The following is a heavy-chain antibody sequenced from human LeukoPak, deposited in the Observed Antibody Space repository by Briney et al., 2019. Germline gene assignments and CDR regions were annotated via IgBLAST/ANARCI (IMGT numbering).Heavy chain of an antibody. Sequence: GGSLRLSCAASGFTFDDYAMHWVRQAPGKGLEWVAFIRYDGSNKYYADSVKGRFTISRDNSKNTLYLQMNSLRAEDTAVYYCAKVRTVTTINHDAFDIWGHGTMVTVSS. CDR2: IRYDGSNK. D-gene: IGHD4-17*01. CDR1: GFTFDDYA. J-gene: IGHJ3*02. CDR3: AKVRTVTTINHDAFDI. V-gene: IGHV3-30*02.